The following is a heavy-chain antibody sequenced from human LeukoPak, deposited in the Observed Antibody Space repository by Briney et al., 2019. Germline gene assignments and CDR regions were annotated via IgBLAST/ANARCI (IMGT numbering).Heavy chain of an antibody. CDR3: GIPASEYPRGCGI. V-gene: IGHV3-23*01. CDR2: ISGSGGST. J-gene: IGHJ3*02. D-gene: IGHD6-6*01. CDR1: GFTFSSYA. Sequence: GGSLRLSCAASGFTFSSYAMSWVRQAPGKGLEWASAISGSGGSTYYADSVKGRFTISRGNSKNTLYLQMNSLRAEDTAVYYCGIPASEYPRGCGIWGQGTMVTVSS.